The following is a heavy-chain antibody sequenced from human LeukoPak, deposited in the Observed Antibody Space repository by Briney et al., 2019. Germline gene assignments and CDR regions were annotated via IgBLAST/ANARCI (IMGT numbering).Heavy chain of an antibody. D-gene: IGHD6-25*01. J-gene: IGHJ6*03. CDR3: ARDLRRLNGGFLYYYYYMDV. CDR1: GYTLTELS. V-gene: IGHV1-46*01. Sequence: ASVKVSCKVSGYTLTELSMHWVRQAPGKGLEWMGIINPSGGSTSYAQKFQGRVTMTRDTSTSTVYMELSSLRSEDTAVYYCARDLRRLNGGFLYYYYYMDVWGKGTTVTISS. CDR2: INPSGGST.